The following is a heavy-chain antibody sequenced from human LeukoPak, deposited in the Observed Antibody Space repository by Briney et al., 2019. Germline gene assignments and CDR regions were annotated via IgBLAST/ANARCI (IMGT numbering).Heavy chain of an antibody. Sequence: PSETLSLTCAGYGGSFSGYYWSWIRQPPGKGLEWIGEINHSGSTNYNPSLKSRVTISVDTSKNQFSLKLSSVTAADTAVYYCARGPTIFGVVIIPVGFNYWGQGTLVTVSS. CDR2: INHSGST. V-gene: IGHV4-34*01. J-gene: IGHJ4*02. D-gene: IGHD3-3*01. CDR3: ARGPTIFGVVIIPVGFNY. CDR1: GGSFSGYY.